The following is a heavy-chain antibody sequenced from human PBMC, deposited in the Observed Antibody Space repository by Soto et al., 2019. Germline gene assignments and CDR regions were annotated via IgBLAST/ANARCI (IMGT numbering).Heavy chain of an antibody. CDR1: GGSISSGGYY. D-gene: IGHD2-15*01. Sequence: QVQLQESGPGLVKPSQTLSLTCTVSGGSISSGGYYWSWIRQHPGKGLEWIGYIYSSGSTYYNPSLKSRGTLSVDTSKDQFSLKLSSVTAADTAVYYCARGPQDIVVVVAVSGYGWYFDLWGRGTLVTLSS. J-gene: IGHJ2*01. V-gene: IGHV4-31*03. CDR3: ARGPQDIVVVVAVSGYGWYFDL. CDR2: IYSSGST.